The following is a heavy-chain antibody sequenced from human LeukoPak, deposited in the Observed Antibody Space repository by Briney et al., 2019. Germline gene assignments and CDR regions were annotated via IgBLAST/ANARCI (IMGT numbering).Heavy chain of an antibody. CDR1: GFTFSAYW. V-gene: IGHV3-7*01. CDR3: AGGSGWVTDS. CDR2: IKQDGSEK. D-gene: IGHD6-19*01. Sequence: GGSLRLSCAASGFTFSAYWMNWVRQAPGKGLEWVANIKQDGSEKYYVDSVKGRFSISRDNAKNSLYLQMNSLRAEDTAVYFCAGGSGWVTDSWGQGTLVTVSA. J-gene: IGHJ4*02.